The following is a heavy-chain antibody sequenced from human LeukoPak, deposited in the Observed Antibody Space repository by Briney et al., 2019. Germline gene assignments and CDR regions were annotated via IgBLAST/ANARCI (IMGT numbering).Heavy chain of an antibody. D-gene: IGHD6-13*01. CDR3: ARAFSSSWADY. CDR1: GGSFSNYV. V-gene: IGHV1-69*05. CDR2: ISPIFGTA. J-gene: IGHJ4*02. Sequence: GASVKVSCKASGGSFSNYVISWVRQAPGKGLEWMGGISPIFGTANYAQKFQGRVTITTDESTSTGYMEVSSLRSEDTAVYYCARAFSSSWADYWGQGTLVTVSS.